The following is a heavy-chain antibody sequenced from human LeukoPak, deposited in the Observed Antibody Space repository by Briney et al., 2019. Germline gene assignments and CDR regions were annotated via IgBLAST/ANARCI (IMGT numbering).Heavy chain of an antibody. V-gene: IGHV3-7*03. CDR1: GIIFNNAW. D-gene: IGHD6-6*01. CDR3: VKNDGSFHLAQ. CDR2: ITNDGSDT. J-gene: IGHJ4*02. Sequence: PGGSLRLSCAASGIIFNNAWMHWVRQAPGKGLEWVGHITNDGSDTYYLDSLKGRFSISRDNTNNALYLQMNSLRIEDTAVEYCVKNDGSFHLAQWGQRTLVTVSS.